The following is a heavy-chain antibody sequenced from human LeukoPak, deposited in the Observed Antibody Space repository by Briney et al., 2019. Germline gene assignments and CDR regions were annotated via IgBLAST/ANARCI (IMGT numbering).Heavy chain of an antibody. J-gene: IGHJ4*02. CDR2: ISYDGSNK. D-gene: IGHD6-13*01. V-gene: IGHV3-30*18. CDR3: AKMVIAAAAARDY. CDR1: GFTFSSYG. Sequence: GGSLRLSCAASGFTFSSYGMHWVRQAPGKGLEWVAVISYDGSNKYYADSVKGRFTISRDNSENTLYLQMNSLRAEDTAVYYCAKMVIAAAAARDYWGQGTLVTVSS.